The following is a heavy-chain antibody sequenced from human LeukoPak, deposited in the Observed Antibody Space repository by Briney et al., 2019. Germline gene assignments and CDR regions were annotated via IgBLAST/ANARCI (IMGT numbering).Heavy chain of an antibody. CDR3: ARLGLSGWYQVDYFDY. D-gene: IGHD6-19*01. CDR2: INHSGST. V-gene: IGHV4-34*01. J-gene: IGHJ4*02. Sequence: SETLSLTCAVYGGSFSGYYWSWIRQPPGKGLEWIGEINHSGSTNYNPSLKSRVTISVDTSKNQFSLKLSSVTAADTAVYYCARLGLSGWYQVDYFDYWGQGTLVTVSS. CDR1: GGSFSGYY.